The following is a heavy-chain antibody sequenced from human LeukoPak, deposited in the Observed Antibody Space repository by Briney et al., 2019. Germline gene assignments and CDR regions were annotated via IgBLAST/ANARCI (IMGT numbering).Heavy chain of an antibody. J-gene: IGHJ3*02. D-gene: IGHD3-22*01. CDR3: ARGLLRDYYDSSGYGLLDAFDI. CDR2: IYSSGST. V-gene: IGHV4-39*07. Sequence: SETLSLTCTVSGPSINNNRFYWAWIRQPPGQGLEWIGSIYSSGSTYYKSSLERRVIISGDTSKNHFSLKLNSVTAADTAVYYCARGLLRDYYDSSGYGLLDAFDIWGQGTMVTVSS. CDR1: GPSINNNRFY.